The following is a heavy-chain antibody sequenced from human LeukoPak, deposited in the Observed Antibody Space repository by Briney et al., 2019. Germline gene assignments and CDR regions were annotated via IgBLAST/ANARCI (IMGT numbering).Heavy chain of an antibody. V-gene: IGHV1-18*01. Sequence: ASVKVSCKASGYTFSGYGFSWVRQAPGQGLEWMGWISAYSGNTKYAQKYQARVTLTTDTSTSTAYMELSSLRSEDTAVYYCARGPAARETGTFDYWGQGTLVTVSS. J-gene: IGHJ4*02. CDR3: ARGPAARETGTFDY. CDR2: ISAYSGNT. CDR1: GYTFSGYG. D-gene: IGHD2-2*01.